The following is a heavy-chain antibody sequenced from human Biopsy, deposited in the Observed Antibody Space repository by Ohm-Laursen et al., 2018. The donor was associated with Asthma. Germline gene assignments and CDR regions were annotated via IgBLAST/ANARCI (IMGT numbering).Heavy chain of an antibody. D-gene: IGHD2-2*01. J-gene: IGHJ5*01. V-gene: IGHV4-31*11. CDR1: GGSINSGAFY. CDR3: ARDLAGSCTSASCYGFDS. CDR2: INHSGNT. Sequence: SQTLSLTCAVSGGSINSGAFYWSWVRQHPGKGPEWIGYINHSGNTYYNPSLKSRVFISMETSKNQFSLKLTSVTAADSALYYCARDLAGSCTSASCYGFDSWGQGTLVTVSS.